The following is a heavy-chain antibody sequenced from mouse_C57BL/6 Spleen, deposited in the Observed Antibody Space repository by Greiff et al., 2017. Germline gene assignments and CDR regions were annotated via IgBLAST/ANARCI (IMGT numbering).Heavy chain of an antibody. J-gene: IGHJ2*01. CDR2: IYPGSGNT. Sequence: VQLQQSGAELVRPGASVKLSCKASGYTFTDYYINWVKQRPGQGLEWIARIYPGSGNTYYNEKFKGKATLTAKKSSSTSYMQLSSLTSEDSAVYFCARGDDYDTGYYFDYWGQGTTLTVSS. V-gene: IGHV1-76*01. CDR3: ARGDDYDTGYYFDY. D-gene: IGHD2-4*01. CDR1: GYTFTDYY.